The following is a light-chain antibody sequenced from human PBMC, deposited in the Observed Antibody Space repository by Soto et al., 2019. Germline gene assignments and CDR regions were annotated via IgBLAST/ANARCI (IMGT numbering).Light chain of an antibody. J-gene: IGLJ2*01. CDR3: SSYTSSKTVV. Sequence: QSALTQPASVSGSPGQSITISCTGTSSDVGSYNYVSWYQQHLGKAPKLMIYDVSNRPSGVSDRCSGSKSGNTASLTISGLQAEDEADYYCSSYTSSKTVVFGGGTKLTVL. CDR1: SSDVGSYNY. V-gene: IGLV2-14*01. CDR2: DVS.